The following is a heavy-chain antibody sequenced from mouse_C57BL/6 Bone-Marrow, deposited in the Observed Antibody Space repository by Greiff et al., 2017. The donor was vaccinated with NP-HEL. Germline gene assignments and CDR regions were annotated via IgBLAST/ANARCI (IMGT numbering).Heavy chain of an antibody. V-gene: IGHV1-81*01. CDR2: IYPRSGNT. CDR1: GYTFTSYG. CDR3: ARSSYDYDVSYAMDY. J-gene: IGHJ4*01. Sequence: QVQLKESGAELARPGASVKLSCKASGYTFTSYGIRWVKQRTGQGLEWIGEIYPRSGNTYYNEKFKGKATLTADKSSSTAYMELRSLTSEDSAVYFCARSSYDYDVSYAMDYWGQGTSVTVSS. D-gene: IGHD2-4*01.